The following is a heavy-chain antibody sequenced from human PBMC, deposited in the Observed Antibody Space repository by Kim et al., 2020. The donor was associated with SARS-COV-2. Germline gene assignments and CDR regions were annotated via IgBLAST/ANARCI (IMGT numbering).Heavy chain of an antibody. D-gene: IGHD5-12*01. Sequence: ADSVKGRFTISRDNAKNSLYLQMNSLRVEDTAVYYCSKSMVASVARTFDYWGQGTLVTVSS. V-gene: IGHV3-21*01. J-gene: IGHJ4*02. CDR3: SKSMVASVARTFDY.